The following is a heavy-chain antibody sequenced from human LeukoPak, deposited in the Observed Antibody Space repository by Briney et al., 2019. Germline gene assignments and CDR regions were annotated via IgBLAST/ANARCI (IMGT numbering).Heavy chain of an antibody. CDR2: ISGSGGST. V-gene: IGHV3-23*01. J-gene: IGHJ6*03. CDR3: AKDLEPLYYYGSGSYLYYMDA. D-gene: IGHD3-10*01. Sequence: GGSLRLSCAASGFTFSSYAMSWVRQAPGKGLEWVSAISGSGGSTYYADSVKGRFTISRDNSKNTLYLQMNSLRAEDTAVYYCAKDLEPLYYYGSGSYLYYMDAWGKGTTVTVSS. CDR1: GFTFSSYA.